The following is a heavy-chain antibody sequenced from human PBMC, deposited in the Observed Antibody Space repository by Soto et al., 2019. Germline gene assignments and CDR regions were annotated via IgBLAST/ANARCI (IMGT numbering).Heavy chain of an antibody. V-gene: IGHV1-46*01. CDR3: ACNDYGDSYYFDY. CDR2: INPSGGGT. J-gene: IGHJ4*02. CDR1: GYTFTNYR. Sequence: ASVKVSCKTSGYTFTNYRIHWVRQAPGQRLEWMGIINPSGGGTIYAQKFQGRVTMTRDKSTSTVFMELSSLRSEDTAVYYCACNDYGDSYYFDYWGKGTLVTVSS. D-gene: IGHD4-17*01.